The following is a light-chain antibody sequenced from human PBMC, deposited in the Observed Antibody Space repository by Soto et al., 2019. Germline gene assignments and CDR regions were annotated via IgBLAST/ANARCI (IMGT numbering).Light chain of an antibody. J-gene: IGKJ5*01. CDR3: QHRSNSFT. CDR2: DAS. CDR1: QSVSVS. V-gene: IGKV3-11*01. Sequence: EIVLTQSPATLSLSPGERATLSCRASQSVSVSLAWYQQKPGQAPRLLIYDASNRATGIPARFSGSGSGTDFTLTISSLEPEDFAVYYCQHRSNSFTLGQGTRLEIK.